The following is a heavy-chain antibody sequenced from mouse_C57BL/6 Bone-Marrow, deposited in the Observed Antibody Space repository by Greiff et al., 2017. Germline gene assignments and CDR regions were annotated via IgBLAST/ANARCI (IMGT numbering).Heavy chain of an antibody. CDR2: IDPENGDT. Sequence: VHVKQSGAELVRPGASVKLSCTASGFNIKDDYMHWVKQRPEQGLEWIGWIDPENGDTEYASKFQGKATITADTSSNTAYLQLSSLTSEDTAVYYCTTSGLMTTVVAFLYWCFDVWGTGTTVTVSS. D-gene: IGHD1-1*01. J-gene: IGHJ1*03. V-gene: IGHV14-4*01. CDR1: GFNIKDDY. CDR3: TTSGLMTTVVAFLYWCFDV.